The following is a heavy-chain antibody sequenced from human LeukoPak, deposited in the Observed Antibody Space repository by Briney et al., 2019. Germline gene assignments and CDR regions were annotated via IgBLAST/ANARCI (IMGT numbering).Heavy chain of an antibody. CDR1: GYSISSGYF. D-gene: IGHD6-19*01. J-gene: IGHJ4*02. V-gene: IGHV4-38-2*02. CDR2: FYHSGIT. Sequence: SETLSLTCTVSGYSISSGYFWGWIRQPPGKGLEWIGSFYHSGITYYNPSLKSRVTISVEMSKNQFSLKLSSVTAADTAVYYCARRYSSGWAVGYWGQGTLVTVSS. CDR3: ARRYSSGWAVGY.